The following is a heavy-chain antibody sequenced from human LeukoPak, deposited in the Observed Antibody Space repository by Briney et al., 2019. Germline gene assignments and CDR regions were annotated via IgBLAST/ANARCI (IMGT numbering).Heavy chain of an antibody. J-gene: IGHJ4*02. CDR2: SYHTGST. CDR1: GDSISSYY. D-gene: IGHD6-13*01. V-gene: IGHV4-59*01. Sequence: SETLSLTCTVSGDSISSYYWSWIRQPPGKGLERIGYSYHTGSTNYNPSLKSRVTISVDTSKNQFSLKLSSVTAGDTAVYYCATGYSSTWYYFDYWGQGTLVTVSS. CDR3: ATGYSSTWYYFDY.